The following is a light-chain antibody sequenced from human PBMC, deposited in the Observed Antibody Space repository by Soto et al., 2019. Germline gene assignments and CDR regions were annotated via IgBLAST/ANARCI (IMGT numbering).Light chain of an antibody. CDR2: GAS. V-gene: IGKV3-20*01. CDR3: QEYGSSPGA. Sequence: EIVLTQSPGTLSLSPGERATLSCRASQSVSSSFLAWYQQKPGQAPRLLIYGASSRATGIPDRFSGSGSGTDFTLTIRRLETADFAVYDGQEYGSSPGAFGKGTRLEIK. J-gene: IGKJ5*01. CDR1: QSVSSSF.